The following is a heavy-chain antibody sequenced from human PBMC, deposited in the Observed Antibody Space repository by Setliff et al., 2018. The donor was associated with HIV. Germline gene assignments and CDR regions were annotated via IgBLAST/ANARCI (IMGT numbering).Heavy chain of an antibody. Sequence: GGSLRLSCAASGFTSDDYAMHWVRQVPGKGLEWVSLISWDGGSTYYADSVKGRFIISRDNSKNSLYLQMNSPRPEDTALYYCAKDLARYCSSISCHQGGLGNWGQGTLVTVSS. D-gene: IGHD2-2*01. J-gene: IGHJ4*02. CDR1: GFTSDDYA. CDR3: AKDLARYCSSISCHQGGLGN. CDR2: ISWDGGST. V-gene: IGHV3-43D*04.